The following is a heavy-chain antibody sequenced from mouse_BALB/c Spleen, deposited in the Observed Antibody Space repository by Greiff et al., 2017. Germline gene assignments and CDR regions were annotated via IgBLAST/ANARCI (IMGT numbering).Heavy chain of an antibody. CDR3: ARGGGYDGEWFAY. Sequence: QVQLKESGAELVRPGTSVKISCKASGYTFTSYDINWVKQRPGQGLEWIGWIYPGDGSTKYNEKFKGKATLTADKSSSTAYIQLSSLTSENSAVYFCARGGGYDGEWFAYWGQGTLVTVSA. D-gene: IGHD2-2*01. V-gene: IGHV1S56*01. CDR1: GYTFTSYD. J-gene: IGHJ3*01. CDR2: IYPGDGST.